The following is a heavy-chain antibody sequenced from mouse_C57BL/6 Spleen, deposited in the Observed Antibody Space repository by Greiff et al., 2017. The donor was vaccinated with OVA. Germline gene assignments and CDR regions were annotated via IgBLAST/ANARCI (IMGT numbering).Heavy chain of an antibody. V-gene: IGHV1-26*01. CDR1: GYTFTDYY. J-gene: IGHJ3*01. D-gene: IGHD3-3*01. CDR3: ARREGHRD. Sequence: EVQLQQSGPELVKPGASVKISCKASGYTFTDYYMNWVKQSHGKSLEWIGDINPNNGGTSYNQKFKGKATLTVDKSSSTAYMELRSLTSEDSAVYYCARREGHRDWGQGTLVTVSA. CDR2: INPNNGGT.